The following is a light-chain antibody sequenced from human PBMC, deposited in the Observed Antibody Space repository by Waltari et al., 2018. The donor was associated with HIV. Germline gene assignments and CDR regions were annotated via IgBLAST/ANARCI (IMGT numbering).Light chain of an antibody. CDR3: QSRTKWPPT. V-gene: IGKV3-11*01. CDR1: QSLSSS. Sequence: EIVLTQSPATLSLSPGATATLSCRASQSLSSSLAWYQNKAGQAPRLLIYEASKRATGFPDRFSGSGSGTDFILTINILEPEDFAVYYCQSRTKWPPTFGPGTKVDIK. CDR2: EAS. J-gene: IGKJ3*01.